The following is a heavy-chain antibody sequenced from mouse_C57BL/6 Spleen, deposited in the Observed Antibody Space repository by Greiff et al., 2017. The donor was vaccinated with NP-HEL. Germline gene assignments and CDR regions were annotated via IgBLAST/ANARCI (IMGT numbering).Heavy chain of an antibody. D-gene: IGHD2-4*01. J-gene: IGHJ1*03. CDR1: GYTFTGYW. CDR3: ATLIYYDYDGYFDV. CDR2: ILPGSGST. Sequence: QVQLKQSGAELMKPGASVKLSCKATGYTFTGYWIEWVKQRPGHGLEWIGEILPGSGSTNYNEKFKGKATFTADTSSNTAYMQLSSLTTEDSAIYYCATLIYYDYDGYFDVWGTGTTVTVSS. V-gene: IGHV1-9*01.